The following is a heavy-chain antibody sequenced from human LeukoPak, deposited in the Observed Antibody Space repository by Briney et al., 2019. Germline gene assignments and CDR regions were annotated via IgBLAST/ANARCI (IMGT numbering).Heavy chain of an antibody. CDR1: GFTVITNY. CDR3: ARATRADYTNYRAGWFDP. Sequence: SGGSLRLSCAASGFTVITNYMTWVRQAPGKGFEWVSVIYSGGTTYYAESVKGRFTISRDTSNNTLFLQMNSLRAEDTAVYYCARATRADYTNYRAGWFDPWGQGTQVTVSS. V-gene: IGHV3-53*01. J-gene: IGHJ5*02. D-gene: IGHD4-11*01. CDR2: IYSGGTT.